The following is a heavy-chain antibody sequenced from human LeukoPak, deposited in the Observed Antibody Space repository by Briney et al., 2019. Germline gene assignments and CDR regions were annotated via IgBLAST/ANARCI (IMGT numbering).Heavy chain of an antibody. CDR1: GFTFISYN. J-gene: IGHJ4*02. D-gene: IGHD3-9*01. Sequence: GGSLRLSCAASGFTFISYNMNWVRQAPGKGLEWVSSISSSSSYIYYADSVKGRVTISRDNSKNTLYLQMNSLRAEDTAVYYCAKGSQYNILTGFIVGAMDDFDHWGQGTLVTVSS. CDR3: AKGSQYNILTGFIVGAMDDFDH. V-gene: IGHV3-21*06. CDR2: ISSSSSYI.